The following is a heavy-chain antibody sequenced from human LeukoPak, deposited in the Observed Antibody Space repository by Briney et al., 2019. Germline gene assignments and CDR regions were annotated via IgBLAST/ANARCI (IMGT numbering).Heavy chain of an antibody. CDR3: ARDLVVPAGN. CDR1: GFTFSSYS. V-gene: IGHV3-48*01. D-gene: IGHD2-2*01. CDR2: ITSGSGTV. Sequence: GGSLRLSCAASGFTFSSYSMNWVRQAPGKGLEWLSCITSGSGTVYYADSVKGRFAISRDNANNSMYLQMNSLRAEDTAVYYCARDLVVPAGNWGQGTLVTVSS. J-gene: IGHJ4*02.